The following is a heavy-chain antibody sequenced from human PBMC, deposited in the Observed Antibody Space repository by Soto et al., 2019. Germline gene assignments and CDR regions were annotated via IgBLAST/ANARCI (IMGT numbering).Heavy chain of an antibody. V-gene: IGHV3-30*19. CDR3: XXXXXXXXXXFGYLDY. D-gene: IGHD3-3*01. J-gene: IGHJ4*02. CDR1: EVIFSRYG. Sequence: QVQLVESGGGAVQPGTSLRLSCVAPEVIFSRYGMHWIRQAPGKGLEWLAVIRFDGSNIYYADSVKGRFTISRDNSKNTLXXXXXXXXXXXXXXXXXXXXXXXXXXXFGYLDYWGQGALVTVSS. CDR2: IRFDGSNI.